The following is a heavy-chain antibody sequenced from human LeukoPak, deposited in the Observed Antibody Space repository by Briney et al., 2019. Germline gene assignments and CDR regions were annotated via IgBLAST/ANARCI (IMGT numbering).Heavy chain of an antibody. CDR1: GYTFITYY. CDR3: ARSKHNTYSYDSSGFSAFDY. V-gene: IGHV1-46*01. J-gene: IGHJ4*02. Sequence: GASVKVSCKASGYTFITYYMVWVRQAPGQGLQWMGIINPRGGHTSYAQNFQGRVTLTRDTSTSTVYMELSSLRSEDTAVYYCARSKHNTYSYDSSGFSAFDYWGQGTLVTVSS. D-gene: IGHD3-22*01. CDR2: INPRGGHT.